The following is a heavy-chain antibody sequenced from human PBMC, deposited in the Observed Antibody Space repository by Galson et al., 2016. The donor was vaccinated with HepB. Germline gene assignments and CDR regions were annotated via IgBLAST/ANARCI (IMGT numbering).Heavy chain of an antibody. CDR2: IYNNGNT. CDR3: ARYKNERGYSYGHFDY. V-gene: IGHV4-4*02. D-gene: IGHD5-18*01. Sequence: SETLSLTCAVSGVSINTNNWFHWVRQPPGKELEWIGEIYNNGNTNYNPSLKSRVTISLDKSKNQFSLKLSSVTAADTAVYYCARYKNERGYSYGHFDYWGQGALVTVSS. CDR1: GVSINTNNW. J-gene: IGHJ4*02.